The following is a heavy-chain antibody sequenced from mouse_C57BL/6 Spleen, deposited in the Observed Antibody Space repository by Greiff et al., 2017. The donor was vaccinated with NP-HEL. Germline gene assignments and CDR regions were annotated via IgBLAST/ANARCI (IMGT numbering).Heavy chain of an antibody. CDR2: IWGDGST. Sequence: VQRVESRPGLVAPSQSLSITCTVSGFSLTSYGVSWVRQPPGKGLEWLGVIWGDGSTNYHSALISRLSISKDNSKSQVFLKLNSLQTDDTATYYCAKPTGLRRNWYFDVWGTGTTVTVSS. CDR3: AKPTGLRRNWYFDV. V-gene: IGHV2-3*01. J-gene: IGHJ1*03. D-gene: IGHD2-4*01. CDR1: GFSLTSYG.